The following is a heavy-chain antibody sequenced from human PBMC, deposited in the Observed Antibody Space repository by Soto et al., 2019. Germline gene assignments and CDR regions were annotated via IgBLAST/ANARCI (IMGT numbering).Heavy chain of an antibody. CDR3: AREGGIVGATAADY. D-gene: IGHD1-26*01. CDR2: IYYSGST. CDR1: GCSISSGGYY. J-gene: IGHJ4*02. Sequence: QVQLQESGPGLVKPSQTLSLTCTVSGCSISSGGYYWSWSRQHPGKGLEWIGYIYYSGSTYYNPSLKSRVTISVDTSKNQFSLKLSSVTAADTAVYYCAREGGIVGATAADYWGQGTLVTVSS. V-gene: IGHV4-31*03.